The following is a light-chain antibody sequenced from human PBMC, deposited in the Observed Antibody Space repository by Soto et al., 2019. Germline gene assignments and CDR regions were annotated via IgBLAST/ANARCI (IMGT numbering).Light chain of an antibody. Sequence: DIQMTQSPSTLSSSLGDRVTITCRASQSVSSFLAWYQQKTGKAPKVLIYDDSTLEKGVPSRFSGSGSGTELNLTISRLQPDDIATYSCQKYNSYSWTFGQGTKVDIK. CDR2: DDS. V-gene: IGKV1-5*01. CDR1: QSVSSF. CDR3: QKYNSYSWT. J-gene: IGKJ1*01.